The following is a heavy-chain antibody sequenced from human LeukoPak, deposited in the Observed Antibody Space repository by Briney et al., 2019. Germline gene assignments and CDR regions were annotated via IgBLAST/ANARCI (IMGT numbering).Heavy chain of an antibody. J-gene: IGHJ6*02. D-gene: IGHD3-10*01. V-gene: IGHV3-30*18. CDR3: AKDTSGNYYYYYYGMDV. Sequence: HPGRSLRLSCAASGFTFSSYGMHWVRQAPGKGLEWVAALSYDGSNKYYADSVKGRFTISRDNSKHTLYLQMNSLGPEDTALYYCAKDTSGNYYYYYYGMDVWGQGTTVTVSS. CDR2: LSYDGSNK. CDR1: GFTFSSYG.